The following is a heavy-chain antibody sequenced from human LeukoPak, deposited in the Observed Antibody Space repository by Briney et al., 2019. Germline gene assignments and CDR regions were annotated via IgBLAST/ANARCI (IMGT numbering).Heavy chain of an antibody. V-gene: IGHV3-23*01. J-gene: IGHJ2*01. CDR2: IGSSGGST. CDR1: GFNFITAA. Sequence: GGSLRLSCAASGFNFITAAMTWVRQAPGKGLEWVSLIGSSGGSTYYADSVKGRFTISRDNSNHTLSLQMNSLRVEDTAVYYCARDGGAGWYFDLWGRGTLVTVSS. D-gene: IGHD3-16*01. CDR3: ARDGGAGWYFDL.